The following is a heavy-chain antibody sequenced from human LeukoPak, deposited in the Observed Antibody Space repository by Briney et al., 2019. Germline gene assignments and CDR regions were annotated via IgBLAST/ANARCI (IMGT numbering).Heavy chain of an antibody. V-gene: IGHV4-61*01. D-gene: IGHD2-21*02. J-gene: IGHJ3*02. Sequence: PSETLSLTCTVSGGSVSSGSYYWSWIRQPPGKGLEWIGYIYYSGSTNYNPSPKSRVTISVDTSKNQFSLKLSSVTAADTAVYYCARGTECGGDCPDAFDIWGQGTMVTVSS. CDR1: GGSVSSGSYY. CDR3: ARGTECGGDCPDAFDI. CDR2: IYYSGST.